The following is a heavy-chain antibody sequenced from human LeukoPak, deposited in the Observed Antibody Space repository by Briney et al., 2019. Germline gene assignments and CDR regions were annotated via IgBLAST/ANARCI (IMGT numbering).Heavy chain of an antibody. Sequence: GGSLRLSCTASGFTFGDYAMSWFRQAPGKGLEWVGFIRSKAYGGTTEYAASVKGRFTIPRDDSKSIAYLQMNSLKTEDTAVYYCTRARSGLRPFFDYWGQGTLVTVSS. CDR2: IRSKAYGGTT. J-gene: IGHJ4*02. V-gene: IGHV3-49*03. D-gene: IGHD2-15*01. CDR3: TRARSGLRPFFDY. CDR1: GFTFGDYA.